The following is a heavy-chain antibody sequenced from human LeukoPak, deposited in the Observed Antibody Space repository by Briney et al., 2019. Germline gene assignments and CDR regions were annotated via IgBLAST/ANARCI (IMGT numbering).Heavy chain of an antibody. D-gene: IGHD6-13*01. J-gene: IGHJ4*02. CDR3: ARVGALSSSWLLY. V-gene: IGHV3-48*03. Sequence: PGGSLRLSCAASGFTFSSYEMNWVRQAPGKGLEWVSSISRSATTIYCADSVKGRFTISRDNAKNSLYLQMNSLRAEDTAVYFCARVGALSSSWLLYWGQGTLVTVSS. CDR1: GFTFSSYE. CDR2: ISRSATTI.